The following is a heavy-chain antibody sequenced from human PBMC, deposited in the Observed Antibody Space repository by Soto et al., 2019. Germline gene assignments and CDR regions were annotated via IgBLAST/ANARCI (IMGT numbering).Heavy chain of an antibody. Sequence: EVQLVESGGGLVQPGGSLKLSCAASGFTFSGSAMHWVRQASGKGLEWVGRIRSKANSYATAYAASVKGRFTISRDDSKNTAYLQMNSLKTEDTAVYYCTRLDITHYNYYYYGMDVWGQGTTVTDSS. CDR1: GFTFSGSA. D-gene: IGHD4-4*01. V-gene: IGHV3-73*02. CDR3: TRLDITHYNYYYYGMDV. CDR2: IRSKANSYAT. J-gene: IGHJ6*02.